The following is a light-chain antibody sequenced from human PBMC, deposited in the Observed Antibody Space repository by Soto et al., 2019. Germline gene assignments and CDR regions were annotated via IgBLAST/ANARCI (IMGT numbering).Light chain of an antibody. CDR3: QHYNNWPPIT. CDR1: QSVSSY. CDR2: GAS. J-gene: IGKJ5*01. V-gene: IGKV3-15*01. Sequence: EIVLTQSPATLSLSPGERATLSCRASQSVSSYLAWYQQKPGQAPRLLIYGASTRATGLPAKFSGSGSGTEFTLTISSLQSEDFAVYYCQHYNNWPPITFGQGTRLEIK.